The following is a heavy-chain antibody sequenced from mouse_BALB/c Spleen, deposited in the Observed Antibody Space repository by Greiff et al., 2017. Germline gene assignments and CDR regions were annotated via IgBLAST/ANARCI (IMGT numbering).Heavy chain of an antibody. Sequence: QVQLQQPGAELVMPGASVKMSCKASGYTFTDYWMHWVKQRPGQGLEWIGAIDTSDSYTSYNQKFKGKATLTVDESSSTAYMQLSSLTSEDSAVYYCARDGYYGWFAYWGQGTLVTVSA. CDR1: GYTFTDYW. CDR2: IDTSDSYT. D-gene: IGHD2-3*01. J-gene: IGHJ3*01. V-gene: IGHV1-69*01. CDR3: ARDGYYGWFAY.